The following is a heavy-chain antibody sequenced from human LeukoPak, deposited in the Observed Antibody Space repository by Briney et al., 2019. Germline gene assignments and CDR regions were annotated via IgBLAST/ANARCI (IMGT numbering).Heavy chain of an antibody. CDR1: GFTFGVYY. CDR2: ISSSSSSTI. CDR3: ARPHLGITIFDY. Sequence: GGSLRLSCATSGFTFGVYYMSWLRQAPGKGPEWLSYISSSSSSTIYYADSVKGRFTISRDNAKNSLYLQMNSLRAEDTAVYYCARPHLGITIFDYWGQGTLVTVSS. J-gene: IGHJ4*02. D-gene: IGHD3-3*01. V-gene: IGHV3-11*01.